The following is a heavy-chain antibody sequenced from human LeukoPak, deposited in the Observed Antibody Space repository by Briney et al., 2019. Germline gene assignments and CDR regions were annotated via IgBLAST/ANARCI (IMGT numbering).Heavy chain of an antibody. V-gene: IGHV4-39*01. J-gene: IGHJ5*02. Sequence: PSETLSLTCTVSGGSINNGGYYWSWIRQHPGKGLEWIGYICYSGSSYYNPSLRSRLTISVDTSKNQFSLKLSSMTAADTAVYYCARHLDPAASGFDPWGQGTLVTVSS. CDR1: GGSINNGGYY. CDR2: ICYSGSS. D-gene: IGHD2-2*01. CDR3: ARHLDPAASGFDP.